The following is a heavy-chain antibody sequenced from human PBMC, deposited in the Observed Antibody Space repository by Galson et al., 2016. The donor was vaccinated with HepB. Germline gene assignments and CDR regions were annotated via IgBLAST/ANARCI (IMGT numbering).Heavy chain of an antibody. CDR1: GGSVSGPYYY. Sequence: SETLSLTCNVSGGSVSGPYYYWSWIRQPPGQGLEYIGHIFYNGRTTYNPSLKSRVTISLDTSKNQFSLKLNSVTAADTALYYCAREFSHDNPAWGSYGMDVWGRGTPVTVSS. CDR2: IFYNGRT. CDR3: AREFSHDNPAWGSYGMDV. D-gene: IGHD3-16*01. V-gene: IGHV4-61*01. J-gene: IGHJ6*02.